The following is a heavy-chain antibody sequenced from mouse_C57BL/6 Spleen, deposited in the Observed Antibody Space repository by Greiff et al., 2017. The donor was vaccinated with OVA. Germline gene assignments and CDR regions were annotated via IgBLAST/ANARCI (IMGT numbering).Heavy chain of an antibody. CDR1: GFTFSSYA. J-gene: IGHJ4*01. CDR3: ARGNYAMDY. V-gene: IGHV5-4*01. CDR2: ISDGGSYT. Sequence: EVQGVESGGGLVKPGGSLKLSCAASGFTFSSYAMSWVRQTPEKRLEWVATISDGGSYTYYPDNVKGRFTISRDNAKNNLYLQMSHLESEDTAMYYCARGNYAMDYWGQGTSVTVSS.